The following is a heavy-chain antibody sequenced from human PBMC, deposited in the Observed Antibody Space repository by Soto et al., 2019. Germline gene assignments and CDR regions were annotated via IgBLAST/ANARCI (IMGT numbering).Heavy chain of an antibody. CDR3: ATTLPIMARLRSAAHSI. CDR1: GYTLTELS. CDR2: FDPEDGET. Sequence: QVQLVQSGAEVKKPGASVKVSCKVSGYTLTELSMHWVRQAPGKRLEWMGGFDPEDGETIYAQKFQGRVTMTEDTSTDTAYMELSSLRSEDTAVYYCATTLPIMARLRSAAHSIWGQGTLVTVSS. J-gene: IGHJ4*02. D-gene: IGHD6-13*01. V-gene: IGHV1-24*01.